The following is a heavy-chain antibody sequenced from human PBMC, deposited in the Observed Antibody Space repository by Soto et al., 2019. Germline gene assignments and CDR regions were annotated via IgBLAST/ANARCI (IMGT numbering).Heavy chain of an antibody. CDR1: GDTFSFYT. J-gene: IGHJ5*01. D-gene: IGHD3-10*01. CDR3: AKDLPGELLPTCFDS. V-gene: IGHV1-69*04. CDR2: VNPILSMS. Sequence: SVKVSCKASGDTFSFYTINWVRQAPGLGLEWMGRVNPILSMSNYAQKFQGRVTMTADKSTSTAYMELRSLRSEDTALYYCAKDLPGELLPTCFDSWGPGTLVTVS.